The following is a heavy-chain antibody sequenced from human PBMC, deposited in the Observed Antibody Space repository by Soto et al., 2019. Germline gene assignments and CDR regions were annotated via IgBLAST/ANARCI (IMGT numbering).Heavy chain of an antibody. CDR1: GGTFSSYA. V-gene: IGHV1-69*13. CDR2: IIPIFGTA. Sequence: SVKVSCKASGGTFSSYAISWVRQAPGQGLEWMGGIIPIFGTANYAQKFQGRVTITADESTSTAYMELSSLRSEDTAVYYCARDSRDGYNGFDYWGQGTLVTVSS. J-gene: IGHJ4*02. CDR3: ARDSRDGYNGFDY. D-gene: IGHD5-12*01.